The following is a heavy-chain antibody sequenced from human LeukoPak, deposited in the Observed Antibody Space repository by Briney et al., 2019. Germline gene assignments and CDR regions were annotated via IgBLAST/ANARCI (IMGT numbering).Heavy chain of an antibody. CDR2: INPNSGGT. D-gene: IGHD3-22*01. CDR3: ARGGGEGYSDAFDI. J-gene: IGHJ3*02. CDR1: GYTFTGYY. Sequence: ASVTVSCKASGYTFTGYYMHWVRQAPGQGLEWMGWINPNSGGTNYAQKFQGWVTMTRDTSISTAYMELSRLRSDDTAVYYCARGGGEGYSDAFDIWGQGTMVTVSS. V-gene: IGHV1-2*04.